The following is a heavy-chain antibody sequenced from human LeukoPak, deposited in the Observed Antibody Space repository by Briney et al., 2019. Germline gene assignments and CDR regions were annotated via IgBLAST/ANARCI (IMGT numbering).Heavy chain of an antibody. V-gene: IGHV3-23*01. Sequence: GGSLRLSCAASGFTFSDYAMSWVRQAPGKGLEWVSVIRNSGSTTYYTDSVKGRFTISRDNSKNTLYLLMNSLRAEDTAVYYCAKAIIGSYQNLDHWGQGTLVTVSS. CDR2: IRNSGSTT. CDR1: GFTFSDYA. CDR3: AKAIIGSYQNLDH. D-gene: IGHD1-26*01. J-gene: IGHJ4*02.